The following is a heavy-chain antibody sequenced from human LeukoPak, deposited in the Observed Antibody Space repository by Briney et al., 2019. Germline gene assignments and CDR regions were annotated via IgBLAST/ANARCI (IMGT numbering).Heavy chain of an antibody. CDR3: ARDLSLDY. D-gene: IGHD2/OR15-2a*01. CDR2: IYDSGST. J-gene: IGHJ4*02. Sequence: SETLSLTCTVSGGSISSGGYYWSWIRQPPGKGLEWIGYIYDSGSTYYNPSLKSRVTISVDRSKNQFSLKLSSVTAADTAVYYCARDLSLDYWGQGTLVTVSS. CDR1: GGSISSGGYY. V-gene: IGHV4-30-2*01.